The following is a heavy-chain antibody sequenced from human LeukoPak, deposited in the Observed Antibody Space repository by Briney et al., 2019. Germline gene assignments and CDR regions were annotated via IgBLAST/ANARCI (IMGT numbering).Heavy chain of an antibody. CDR1: GGSISSSSYY. J-gene: IGHJ4*02. D-gene: IGHD1-26*01. V-gene: IGHV4-39*07. Sequence: SETLSLTCTVSGGSISSSSYYWGWIRQPPGKGLDWIGSIYYSGSTYYNPSLKSRVTISVDTSKNQFSLKLSSVTAADTAVYYCARVGVGGSQDEIDYWGQGTLVTVSS. CDR3: ARVGVGGSQDEIDY. CDR2: IYYSGST.